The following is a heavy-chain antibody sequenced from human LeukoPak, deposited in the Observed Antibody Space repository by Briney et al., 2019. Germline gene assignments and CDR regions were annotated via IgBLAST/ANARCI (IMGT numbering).Heavy chain of an antibody. CDR2: INPNSGGT. D-gene: IGHD1-26*01. V-gene: IGHV1-2*02. CDR1: GYTFTSYD. J-gene: IGHJ4*02. Sequence: ASVKVSCKASGYTFTSYDINWVRQATGHGLEWMGWINPNSGGTNYAQKFQGRVTMIRDTSISTAYMELSRLRSDDTAVYYCARGRKVGATVPGYWGQGTLVTVSS. CDR3: ARGRKVGATVPGY.